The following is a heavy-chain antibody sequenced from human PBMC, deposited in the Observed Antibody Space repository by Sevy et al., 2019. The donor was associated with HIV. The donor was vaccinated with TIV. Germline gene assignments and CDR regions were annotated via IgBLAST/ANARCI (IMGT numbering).Heavy chain of an antibody. D-gene: IGHD2-2*01. CDR1: GGSISSGSYY. CDR3: AREGSTWAGSFDP. J-gene: IGHJ5*02. CDR2: IYTSGST. V-gene: IGHV4-61*02. Sequence: SETLSLTCTGSGGSISSGSYYWSWIRQPAGKGLEWFGRIYTSGSTNYNPSLKSRVTISVDTSKAQFSLKLSTVTAAGTAAYYCAREGSTWAGSFDPWGQGTLVTVSS.